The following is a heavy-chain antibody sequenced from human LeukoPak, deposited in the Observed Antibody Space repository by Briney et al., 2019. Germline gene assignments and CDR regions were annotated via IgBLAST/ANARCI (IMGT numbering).Heavy chain of an antibody. CDR1: GFTFGDYA. J-gene: IGHJ4*02. Sequence: GGSLRLSCTASGFTFGDYAMSWVRQAPGKGLEWVGFIRSKAYGGTTEYAASVKGRFTISRDDSKSIAYLQMNSLKTEDTAVYYCTRGQVGFEGINPLYFDYWGQGTLVTVSS. CDR3: TRGQVGFEGINPLYFDY. V-gene: IGHV3-49*04. D-gene: IGHD1-14*01. CDR2: IRSKAYGGTT.